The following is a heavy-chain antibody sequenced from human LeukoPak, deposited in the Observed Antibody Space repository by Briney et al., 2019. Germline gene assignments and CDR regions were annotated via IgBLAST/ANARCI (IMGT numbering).Heavy chain of an antibody. CDR3: ARDSDSTGYNWFDP. V-gene: IGHV1-2*02. CDR1: GHTFTGYY. J-gene: IGHJ5*02. Sequence: ASVKVSCKASGHTFTGYYMHWGRQAPGQGLEWMGWINPNSGGTNYAQKFQGRVTMTRDTSITTVHMELSRLRSDDTAVYYCARDSDSTGYNWFDPWGQGTLVTVSS. D-gene: IGHD3-22*01. CDR2: INPNSGGT.